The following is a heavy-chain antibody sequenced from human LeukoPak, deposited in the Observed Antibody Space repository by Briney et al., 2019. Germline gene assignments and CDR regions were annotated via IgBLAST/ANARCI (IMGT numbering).Heavy chain of an antibody. CDR2: INHSGST. Sequence: SETLSLTCAVYGGSFSGYYWSWIRQPPGKGLEWIGEINHSGSTNYNPSLKSRVTTSVDTSKNQFSLKLSSVTAADTAVYYCARLLYLGLPTHYYYYYMDVWGKGTTVTISS. CDR1: GGSFSGYY. J-gene: IGHJ6*03. D-gene: IGHD2-2*02. V-gene: IGHV4-34*01. CDR3: ARLLYLGLPTHYYYYYMDV.